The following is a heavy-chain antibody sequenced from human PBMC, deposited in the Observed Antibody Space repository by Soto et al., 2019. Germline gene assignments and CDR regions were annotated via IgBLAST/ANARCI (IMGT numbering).Heavy chain of an antibody. CDR3: ASNNPEETDY. J-gene: IGHJ4*02. V-gene: IGHV3-48*02. Sequence: VGSLRLSGAASGFTFSSYSMNWVRQAPGKGLEWVSYISSSSSTIYYADSVKGRFTISRDNAKNSLYLQMNSLRDEDTAVYYCASNNPEETDYWGQGTLVTAPQ. CDR1: GFTFSSYS. CDR2: ISSSSSTI.